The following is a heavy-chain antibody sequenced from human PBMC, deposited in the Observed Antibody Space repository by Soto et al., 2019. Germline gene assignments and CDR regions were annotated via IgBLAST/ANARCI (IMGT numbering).Heavy chain of an antibody. V-gene: IGHV3-11*01. D-gene: IGHD2-8*01. J-gene: IGHJ4*02. CDR1: GITLRDNY. Sequence: QVHLVASGGGLVKPGGSLRLSCVASGITLRDNYMTWIRQAPGKGLEWLSYISNSDYTTYYSDSVKGRFTIFRDNAKNSLYLQLNGLRVEDTAVYCCASGKWSLDYWGQGILVTVSS. CDR2: ISNSDYTT. CDR3: ASGKWSLDY.